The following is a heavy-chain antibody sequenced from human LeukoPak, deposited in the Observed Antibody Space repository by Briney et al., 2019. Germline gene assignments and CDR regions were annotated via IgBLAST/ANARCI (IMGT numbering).Heavy chain of an antibody. CDR1: GVSFSGYY. V-gene: IGHV4-34*01. CDR2: INHSGST. Sequence: SETLSLTCAVYGVSFSGYYWSWIRQPPGKGLEWIGEINHSGSTNYNPSLKSRVTISVDTSKNQFSLKLSCVTAADTAVYYCARSGPGRWFDPWGQGTLVTVSP. J-gene: IGHJ5*02. D-gene: IGHD2-15*01. CDR3: ARSGPGRWFDP.